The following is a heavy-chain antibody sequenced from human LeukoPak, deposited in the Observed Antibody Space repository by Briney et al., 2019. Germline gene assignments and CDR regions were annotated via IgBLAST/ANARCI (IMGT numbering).Heavy chain of an antibody. CDR1: GGSISSNNW. CDR2: IYHSGSP. V-gene: IGHV4-4*02. D-gene: IGHD1-1*01. J-gene: IGHJ4*02. CDR3: ARVNINNWHSCDY. Sequence: SGTLSLTCAVSGGSISSNNWWGWVRQPPGKGLEWIGEIYHSGSPNYNPSLKSRVTISVDKSRNHFSPNLSSVTAADTAVYYCARVNINNWHSCDYWGQGTLVTVSS.